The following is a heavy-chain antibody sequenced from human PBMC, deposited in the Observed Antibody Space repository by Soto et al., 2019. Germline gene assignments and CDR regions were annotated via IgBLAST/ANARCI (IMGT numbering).Heavy chain of an antibody. D-gene: IGHD1-26*01. Sequence: SENLSLTCTVSGDSSSSSNYFWGWIRQPPGKGLEWIGSIYYSGSTYYNPSLKSRVSISVDTSKNQFSLRMSSMTAADTAVYYCARHHGDSETLYYYYGMDVWGQGTTVTVSS. CDR3: ARHHGDSETLYYYYGMDV. CDR1: GDSSSSSNYF. CDR2: IYYSGST. V-gene: IGHV4-39*01. J-gene: IGHJ6*02.